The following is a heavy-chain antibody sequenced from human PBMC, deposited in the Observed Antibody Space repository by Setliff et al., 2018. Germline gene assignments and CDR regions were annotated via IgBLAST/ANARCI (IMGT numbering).Heavy chain of an antibody. D-gene: IGHD3-16*01. J-gene: IGHJ6*02. Sequence: SETLSLTCNVSGVSFSSTTLYWGWVRQPAGKGLEWIGRIYSNENTNYNPSLKSRVTMSIDTSKNQLSLKLSSVTAADTAVYYCARSMIQRNYYCGLDVWGQGTTVTVSS. CDR2: IYSNENT. CDR3: ARSMIQRNYYCGLDV. CDR1: GVSFSSTTLY. V-gene: IGHV4-61*02.